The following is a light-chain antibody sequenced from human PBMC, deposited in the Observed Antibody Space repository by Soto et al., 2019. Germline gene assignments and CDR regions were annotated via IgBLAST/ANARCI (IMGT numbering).Light chain of an antibody. J-gene: IGKJ3*01. CDR1: QSVSPNY. V-gene: IGKV3D-20*02. CDR2: AVS. CDR3: QQRSISPGT. Sequence: DTVLPQSPDTLSFSPGERSTLSFMSSQSVSPNYLNCYQQKPGQAPRLXIYAVSSRATGIPDRFSGTGSGTDFTLTISRLEPEDFAVYYCQQRSISPGTFGPGTKVDTK.